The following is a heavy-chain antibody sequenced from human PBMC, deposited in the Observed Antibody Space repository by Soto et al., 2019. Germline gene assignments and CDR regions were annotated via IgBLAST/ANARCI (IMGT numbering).Heavy chain of an antibody. Sequence: GGSLRLSCAASGFTFSSYAMSWVRQAPGKGLEWVSAISGSGGSTYYAASVKGRLTISRDNSKNTLYLQMNSLRAEDTAVYYCAKVTTVTTIYYYYGIDVWGQGTTVTVSS. CDR1: GFTFSSYA. CDR3: AKVTTVTTIYYYYGIDV. D-gene: IGHD4-17*01. CDR2: ISGSGGST. J-gene: IGHJ6*02. V-gene: IGHV3-23*01.